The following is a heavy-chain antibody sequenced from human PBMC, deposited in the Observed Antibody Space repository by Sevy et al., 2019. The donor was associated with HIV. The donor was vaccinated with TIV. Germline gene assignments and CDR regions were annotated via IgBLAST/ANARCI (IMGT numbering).Heavy chain of an antibody. V-gene: IGHV3-49*04. J-gene: IGHJ6*02. D-gene: IGHD1-26*01. CDR2: IRSNTYGGTI. Sequence: GGSLRLSCTASGFTFGDYTVSWVRQAPGKGLEWVGFIRSNTYGGTIEYAASVKGRFTISKDTSKSIAYLQINSLKTEDTALYFCTRVEGATDWGMDVWGQGTTVTVSS. CDR1: GFTFGDYT. CDR3: TRVEGATDWGMDV.